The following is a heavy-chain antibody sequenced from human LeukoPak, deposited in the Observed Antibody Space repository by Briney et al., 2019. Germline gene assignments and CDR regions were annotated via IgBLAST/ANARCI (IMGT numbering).Heavy chain of an antibody. D-gene: IGHD1-26*01. J-gene: IGHJ3*02. V-gene: IGHV4-59*12. CDR1: GDSISSYY. Sequence: SETLSLTCTVSGDSISSYYWSWIRQPPGKGLEWIGYIYYTGSTNYNPSLKSRVTISVDTSKNQFSLKLSSVTAADTAVYYCARERVGATGDAFDIWGQGTMVTVSS. CDR3: ARERVGATGDAFDI. CDR2: IYYTGST.